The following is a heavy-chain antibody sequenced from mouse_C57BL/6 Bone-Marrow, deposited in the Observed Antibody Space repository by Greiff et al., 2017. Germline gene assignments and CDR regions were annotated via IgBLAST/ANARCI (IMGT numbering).Heavy chain of an antibody. D-gene: IGHD1-1*01. CDR1: GYTFTSYW. CDR2: IYPGSGST. J-gene: IGHJ1*03. CDR3: ASQEGTVDWYFDV. V-gene: IGHV1-55*01. Sequence: QVQLQQPGAELVKPGASVKMSCKASGYTFTSYWITWVKQRPGQGLEWIGEIYPGSGSTNYNEKFKSKATLTVDTSSSTDYMQLSSLTSEDSAVYYGASQEGTVDWYFDVWGTGTTVTVSS.